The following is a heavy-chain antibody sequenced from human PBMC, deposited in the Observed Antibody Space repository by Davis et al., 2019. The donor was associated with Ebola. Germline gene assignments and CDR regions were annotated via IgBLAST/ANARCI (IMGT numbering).Heavy chain of an antibody. CDR3: AGFFDY. J-gene: IGHJ4*02. Sequence: PGGSLRLSCAASGFTFSGYGMNWVRQAPGKGLEWVASISSNSRDIYYAHSVKGRFTISRDNSKKSLYLQMNGLRAEDTAVYYCAGFFDYWGQGTLVTVSS. V-gene: IGHV3-21*01. CDR1: GFTFSGYG. CDR2: ISSNSRDI.